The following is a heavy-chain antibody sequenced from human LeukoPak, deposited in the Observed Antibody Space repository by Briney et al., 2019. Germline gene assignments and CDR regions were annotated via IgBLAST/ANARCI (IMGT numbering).Heavy chain of an antibody. D-gene: IGHD3-10*01. CDR1: GFTFSGYW. CDR2: IHKDGSAK. V-gene: IGHV3-7*01. Sequence: PGGSLRLSCGASGFTFSGYWRSWVRQAPGKGREGVANIHKDGSAKRYVDSVKGRFTISRDNAKRSLYLQMNSLRVEDTAVYYCARDRGFGADDSWGQGSLVTVSS. CDR3: ARDRGFGADDS. J-gene: IGHJ4*02.